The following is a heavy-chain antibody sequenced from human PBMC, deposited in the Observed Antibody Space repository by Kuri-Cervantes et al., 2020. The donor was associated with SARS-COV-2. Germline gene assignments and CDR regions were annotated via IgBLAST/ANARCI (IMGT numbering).Heavy chain of an antibody. CDR2: INAGNDNK. CDR1: GYTFTDYA. Sequence: ASVKVSCKASGYTFTDYAVHWVRQAPGQSLEWMGWINAGNDNKKFSQRFQGRVTMTTDTSTSTAYMDLRGLRSDDTAVYYCARDSATGTRWGDLNGMDVWGQGTTVTVSS. CDR3: ARDSATGTRWGDLNGMDV. V-gene: IGHV1-3*01. D-gene: IGHD1-7*01. J-gene: IGHJ6*02.